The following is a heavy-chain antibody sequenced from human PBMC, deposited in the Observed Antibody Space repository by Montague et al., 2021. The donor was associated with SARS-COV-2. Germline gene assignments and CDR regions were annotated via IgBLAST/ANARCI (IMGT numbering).Heavy chain of an antibody. CDR2: ITRNGGSS. CDR1: GSTFYDYG. D-gene: IGHD3-16*01. CDR3: VRGFNYGPFDC. Sequence: SLRLSCAASGSTFYDYGMSWVRQAPGKGLEWVSGITRNGGSSGYADSLQGRFTISRDNTKNSLYLQMNNLRVEDTAFYYCVRGFNYGPFDCWGQGTLVTVSS. V-gene: IGHV3-20*04. J-gene: IGHJ4*02.